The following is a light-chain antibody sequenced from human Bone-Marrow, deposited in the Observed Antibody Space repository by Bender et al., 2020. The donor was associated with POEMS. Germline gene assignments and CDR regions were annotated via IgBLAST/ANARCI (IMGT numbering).Light chain of an antibody. Sequence: SALTQPASVSGSPGQSITISCTGTTRDVGEQNYVSWYQQYPGKTPKLIIYDVSNRPSGVPDRFSGSKSGNTASLTISGLQAEDEADYYCCSYAGSYTWVFGGGTKVTVL. CDR1: TRDVGEQNY. CDR2: DVS. J-gene: IGLJ3*02. V-gene: IGLV2-11*02. CDR3: CSYAGSYTWV.